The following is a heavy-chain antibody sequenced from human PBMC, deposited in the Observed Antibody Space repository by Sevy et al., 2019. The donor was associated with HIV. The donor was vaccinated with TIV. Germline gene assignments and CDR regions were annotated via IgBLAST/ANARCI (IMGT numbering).Heavy chain of an antibody. V-gene: IGHV3-33*01. CDR3: ARDSDTAMVTGAFDI. J-gene: IGHJ3*02. D-gene: IGHD5-18*01. CDR1: GFTFSSYG. CDR2: IWYDGSNK. Sequence: GGSLRLSCAASGFTFSSYGMHWVRQAPGKGLEWVAVIWYDGSNKYYADSVKGRFTISRDNSKNTLYLQMNSLRVEDTAVYYCARDSDTAMVTGAFDIWGQGTMVTVSS.